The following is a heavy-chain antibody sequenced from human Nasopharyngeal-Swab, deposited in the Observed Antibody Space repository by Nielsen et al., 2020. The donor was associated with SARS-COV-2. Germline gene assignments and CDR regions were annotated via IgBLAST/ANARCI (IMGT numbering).Heavy chain of an antibody. D-gene: IGHD2-2*01. Sequence: SQTLSLTCAVPGGSFSANYWGWIRQPPGKGLEWIGEINHSGSTNYNPSLKSRVTISVDTSKSQFSLKLTSVTAADTSVYYSARGLSGVVPAPILGLGPYYYFYYMDVWGKGTTVTVSS. CDR2: INHSGST. J-gene: IGHJ6*03. V-gene: IGHV4-34*01. CDR3: ARGLSGVVPAPILGLGPYYYFYYMDV. CDR1: GGSFSANY.